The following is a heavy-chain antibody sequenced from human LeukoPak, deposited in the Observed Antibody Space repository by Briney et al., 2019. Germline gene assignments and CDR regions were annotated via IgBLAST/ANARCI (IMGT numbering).Heavy chain of an antibody. CDR1: GFTFSSYS. CDR3: ASSGSYRFDY. V-gene: IGHV3-48*02. D-gene: IGHD1-26*01. Sequence: GFLRLSCAASGFTFSSYSMNWVRQAPGKGLEWVSHITASGTAMFYADSVKGRFTISRDNAKNSLYLQMNSLRDEDTAVYYCASSGSYRFDYWGQGTLVTVSS. J-gene: IGHJ4*02. CDR2: ITASGTAM.